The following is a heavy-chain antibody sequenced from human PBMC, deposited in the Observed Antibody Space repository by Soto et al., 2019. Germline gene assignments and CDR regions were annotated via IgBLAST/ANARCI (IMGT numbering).Heavy chain of an antibody. Sequence: QVQLVESGGGVVQPGRSLRLSCAASGFTFSSYNMHWVRQAPGRGLEWVAVTWYDGSNKYNADAVKGRFTISRDNSKNTLYLQMNSLRAEDTALYYCARDLGTTTLIIPGYWGHGTLVTVSS. D-gene: IGHD4-17*01. V-gene: IGHV3-33*01. J-gene: IGHJ4*01. CDR3: ARDLGTTTLIIPGY. CDR1: GFTFSSYN. CDR2: TWYDGSNK.